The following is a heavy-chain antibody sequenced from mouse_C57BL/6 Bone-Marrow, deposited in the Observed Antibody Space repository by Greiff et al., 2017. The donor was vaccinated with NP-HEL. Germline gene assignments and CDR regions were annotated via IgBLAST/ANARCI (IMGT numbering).Heavy chain of an antibody. V-gene: IGHV5-6*02. CDR1: GFTFSSYG. CDR3: ASPYDYDVAWFAY. D-gene: IGHD2-4*01. CDR2: ISSGGSYT. Sequence: DVKLVESGGDLVKPGGSLKLSCAASGFTFSSYGMSWVRQTPDKRLERVATISSGGSYTYYPDSVKGRFTISRDNAKNTLYLQMSSLKSEDTAMYYCASPYDYDVAWFAYWGQGTLVTVSA. J-gene: IGHJ3*01.